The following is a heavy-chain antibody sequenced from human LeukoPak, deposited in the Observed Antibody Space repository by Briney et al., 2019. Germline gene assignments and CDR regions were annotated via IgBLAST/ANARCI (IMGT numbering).Heavy chain of an antibody. J-gene: IGHJ4*02. CDR3: ARDFHGADDY. CDR1: GGSISSGGYY. CDR2: IYHSGST. V-gene: IGHV4-31*03. D-gene: IGHD1-26*01. Sequence: SETLSLTCTVSGGSISSGGYYWSWLRQHPGQGLEWIGYIYHSGSTYYNPSLRSRLTISVDTSKNQFSLKLSSVTAADTAVYYCARDFHGADDYWGQGTLVTVSS.